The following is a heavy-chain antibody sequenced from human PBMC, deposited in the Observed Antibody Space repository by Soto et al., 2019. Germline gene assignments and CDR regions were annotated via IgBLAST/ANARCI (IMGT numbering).Heavy chain of an antibody. J-gene: IGHJ6*02. Sequence: QVQLVQSGAEVKKPGSSVRVSCKASGGTLGSYVISWVRQAPGQGLEWMGGIITIFGTTHYAQKFQGRVTITADESTNTAYMELSSLRSEDTAVYYCARGSSIGEDFFYCMDVWGQGTTVTVSS. CDR1: GGTLGSYV. V-gene: IGHV1-69*01. CDR2: IITIFGTT. CDR3: ARGSSIGEDFFYCMDV. D-gene: IGHD2-21*01.